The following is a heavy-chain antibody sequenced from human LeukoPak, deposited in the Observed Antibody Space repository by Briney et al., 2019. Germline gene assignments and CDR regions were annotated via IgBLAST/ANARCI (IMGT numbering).Heavy chain of an antibody. CDR3: AIMHGYYDGSGYWVQ. J-gene: IGHJ1*01. D-gene: IGHD3-22*01. Sequence: GGSLRLSCAASGFTFSDYYMSWIRRAPGKGLEWVSFITPNADRTSYADSVEGRFTISRDNPRNTLYMQMDSLRDEDTAIYYCAIMHGYYDGSGYWVQWGQGTLVTVSS. CDR2: ITPNADRT. CDR1: GFTFSDYY. V-gene: IGHV3-23*01.